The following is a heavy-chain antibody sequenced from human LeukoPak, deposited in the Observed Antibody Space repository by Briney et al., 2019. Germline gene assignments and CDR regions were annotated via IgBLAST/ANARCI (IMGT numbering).Heavy chain of an antibody. CDR3: AKDSNTVVTPYYFDY. V-gene: IGHV3-23*01. CDR1: GFIFSSYA. Sequence: PGGSLRLSCAASGFIFSSYALSWVRQAPGKGLEWVSAISGSGGSTHYADSVKGRFTISRDNSKNTLYLQMNSLRAEDTAVYYCAKDSNTVVTPYYFDYWGQGTLVTVSS. CDR2: ISGSGGST. D-gene: IGHD4-23*01. J-gene: IGHJ4*02.